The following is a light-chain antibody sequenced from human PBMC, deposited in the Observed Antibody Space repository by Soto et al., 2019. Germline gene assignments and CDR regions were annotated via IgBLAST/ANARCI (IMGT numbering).Light chain of an antibody. V-gene: IGKV3-15*01. CDR2: GAS. J-gene: IGKJ1*01. CDR3: QQYDKWPRT. CDR1: QSVNSN. Sequence: VMTQSPATLSVSPGERATLSCRASQSVNSNLAWYQQKPGQAPRLLIYGASTRATGIPARFSGSGSGTEFTLTISSLQSDDLAVYYCQQYDKWPRTFGQGTKVDIK.